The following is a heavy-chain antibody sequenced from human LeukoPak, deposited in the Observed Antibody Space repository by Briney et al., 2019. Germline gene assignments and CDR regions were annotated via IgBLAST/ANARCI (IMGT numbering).Heavy chain of an antibody. Sequence: GGSLRLSCEASGFTVSDNYMSWVRQAPEEGLERVSVVNSGGRTYYADSVEGRFTISRDNSKNTLYLQMNSLRVEDTAVYYCARGDNFDYWGQGALVTVSS. CDR2: VNSGGRT. CDR1: GFTVSDNY. J-gene: IGHJ4*02. D-gene: IGHD3-16*01. CDR3: ARGDNFDY. V-gene: IGHV3-66*01.